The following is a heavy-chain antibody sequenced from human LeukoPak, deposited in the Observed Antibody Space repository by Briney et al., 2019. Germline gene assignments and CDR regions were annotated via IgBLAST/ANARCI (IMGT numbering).Heavy chain of an antibody. CDR3: ARRHGSGSSGTFDY. J-gene: IGHJ4*02. CDR2: IYVTGST. Sequence: PSETLSLTCTVSGASISSYYWSWIRQPAGKALEWIGRIYVTGSTTYNPSLESRVTMSLDTSKNHFSLKLRSVTAADTAVYYCARRHGSGSSGTFDYWGQGTLVTVSS. D-gene: IGHD3-10*01. V-gene: IGHV4-4*07. CDR1: GASISSYY.